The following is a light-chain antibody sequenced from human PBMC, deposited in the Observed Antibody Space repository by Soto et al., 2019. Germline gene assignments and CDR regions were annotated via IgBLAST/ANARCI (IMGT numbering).Light chain of an antibody. J-gene: IGKJ4*01. V-gene: IGKV1-5*01. CDR2: DAS. Sequence: DIQMTQSPSTLSASVGDRVTITCRASQRISRYLAWYQQKPGKAPKLLIYDASTLESGVPSRFSGSGSGIEFTLTISSLQPDDFATYYCQQYNSYSWVTFGGGTKVEI. CDR1: QRISRY. CDR3: QQYNSYSWVT.